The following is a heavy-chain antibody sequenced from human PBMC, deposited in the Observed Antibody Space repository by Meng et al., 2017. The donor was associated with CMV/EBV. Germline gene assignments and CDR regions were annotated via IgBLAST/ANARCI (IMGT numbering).Heavy chain of an antibody. CDR1: GFTFSSYA. Sequence: GFTFSSYAMSGVRQAPGKGLEWVSVIYSGGSSTYYADSVKGRFTISRDNSKNTLYLQMNSLRAEDTAVYYCAKEGEIGAVAGHFDYWGQGTLVTVSS. CDR3: AKEGEIGAVAGHFDY. CDR2: IYSGGSST. D-gene: IGHD6-19*01. J-gene: IGHJ4*02. V-gene: IGHV3-23*03.